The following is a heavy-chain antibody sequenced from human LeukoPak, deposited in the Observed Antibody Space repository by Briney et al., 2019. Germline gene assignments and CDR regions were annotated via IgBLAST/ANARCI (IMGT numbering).Heavy chain of an antibody. CDR3: AKTTGSSGYYNVFDY. V-gene: IGHV3-23*01. CDR2: ISGSDGSA. J-gene: IGHJ4*02. Sequence: PGGSLRLSCVASGFTFSNYAMSWVRQAPGKGLEWVSVISGSDGSAYYADSVKGLFTISRDNSKNTLYLQMNSLRVEDTALYYCAKTTGSSGYYNVFDYWGQGTLVTVSS. D-gene: IGHD3-22*01. CDR1: GFTFSNYA.